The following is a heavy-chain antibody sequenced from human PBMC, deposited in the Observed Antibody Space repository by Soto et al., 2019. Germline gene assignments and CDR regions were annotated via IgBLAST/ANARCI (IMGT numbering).Heavy chain of an antibody. CDR1: GFTFSSYW. V-gene: IGHV3-74*01. Sequence: EVQLVESGGGLVQPGGSLRLSCAASGFTFSSYWMHWVRQAPGKGLVWVSRINSDGSSTSYADSVKGRFTISRDNAKNTLYLQMNGLRAEETAVYYCARDREPFITIFGVVTQNWFDPWGQGTLVTVSS. CDR3: ARDREPFITIFGVVTQNWFDP. CDR2: INSDGSST. D-gene: IGHD3-3*01. J-gene: IGHJ5*02.